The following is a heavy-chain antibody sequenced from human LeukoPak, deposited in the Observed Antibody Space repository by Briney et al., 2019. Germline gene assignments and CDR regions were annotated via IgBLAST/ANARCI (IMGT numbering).Heavy chain of an antibody. CDR2: IYSGGGT. D-gene: IGHD2-2*01. V-gene: IGHV3-53*01. CDR1: GFTVSSYY. J-gene: IGHJ6*03. Sequence: GGSLRLSCAASGFTVSSYYMSWVRQAPGKGLEWVSVIYSGGGTNYADSVKGRFTISRDNAKNTLYLQMNSLRAEDTAVYYCARGPIVVGTYYYMDVWGKGTTVTVSS. CDR3: ARGPIVVGTYYYMDV.